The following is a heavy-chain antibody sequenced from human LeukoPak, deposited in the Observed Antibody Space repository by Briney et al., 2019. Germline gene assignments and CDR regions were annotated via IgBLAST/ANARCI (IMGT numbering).Heavy chain of an antibody. CDR1: GFTFSSYS. J-gene: IGHJ4*02. CDR3: ANKQTGLWPLDH. CDR2: ITSSSSTI. D-gene: IGHD1-14*01. Sequence: GGSLRLSCAASGFTFSSYSMNWVRQAPGKGLEWLSYITSSSSTIFYADSVKGRFTISRGNSRDTLYLQMNSLRAEDTALYYCANKQTGLWPLDHWGQGALVTVSS. V-gene: IGHV3-48*01.